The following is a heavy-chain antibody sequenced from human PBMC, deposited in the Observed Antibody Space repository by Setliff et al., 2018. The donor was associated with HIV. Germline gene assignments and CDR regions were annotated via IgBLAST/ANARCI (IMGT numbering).Heavy chain of an antibody. Sequence: ASETLSLTCAVSGYSISSGYYWGWIRQTPGKGLEWIGSIYHSGTTYYNPSLRSRVTISVDTSKNQFSLKLSSVTAADTAVYYCARQKRGVDAFDIWGQGTMVTVSS. CDR3: ARQKRGVDAFDI. V-gene: IGHV4-38-2*01. CDR1: GYSISSGYY. CDR2: IYHSGTT. J-gene: IGHJ3*02. D-gene: IGHD3-10*01.